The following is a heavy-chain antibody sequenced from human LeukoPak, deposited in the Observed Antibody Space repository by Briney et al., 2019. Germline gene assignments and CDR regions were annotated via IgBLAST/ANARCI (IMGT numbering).Heavy chain of an antibody. CDR3: ARDQVGILTGYYVDDAFDI. CDR1: GFTFSSYW. D-gene: IGHD3-9*01. V-gene: IGHV3-7*01. CDR2: IKQDGSEK. J-gene: IGHJ3*02. Sequence: GGSLRLSCAASGFTFSSYWMSWVRQAPGKGLEWVANIKQDGSEKYYVDSVKGRFTISRDNAKNSLYLQMNSLRAEDTAVYYCARDQVGILTGYYVDDAFDIWGQGTMVTVSS.